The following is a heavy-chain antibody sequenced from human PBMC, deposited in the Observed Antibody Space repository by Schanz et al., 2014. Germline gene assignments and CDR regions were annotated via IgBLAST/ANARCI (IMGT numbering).Heavy chain of an antibody. V-gene: IGHV3-30*18. J-gene: IGHJ4*02. D-gene: IGHD6-13*01. CDR3: AKERIAAAWTXXY. CDR2: ISYDGSNK. CDR1: GFTFSSYG. Sequence: QVQLVESGGGVVQPGRSLRLSCAASGFTFSSYGMHWVRQAPGKGLEWVAVISYDGSNKYYADSVKGRFTISRDNSKNTLYLQMNSLRAEDXAVYYCAKERIAAAWTXXYWGQGTLXXVSS.